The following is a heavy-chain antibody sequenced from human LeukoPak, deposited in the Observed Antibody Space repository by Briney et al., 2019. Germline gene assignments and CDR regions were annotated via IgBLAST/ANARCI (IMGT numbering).Heavy chain of an antibody. CDR3: ARGEGWFDP. V-gene: IGHV4-34*01. CDR1: GGSFSGYY. J-gene: IGHJ5*02. CDR2: INRSGST. Sequence: SETLSLTCAVYGGSFSGYYWSWIRQPPGKGLEWIGEINRSGSTNYNPSLKSRVTISVDTSKNQFSLKLSSVTAADTAVYYCARGEGWFDPWGQGTLVTVSS.